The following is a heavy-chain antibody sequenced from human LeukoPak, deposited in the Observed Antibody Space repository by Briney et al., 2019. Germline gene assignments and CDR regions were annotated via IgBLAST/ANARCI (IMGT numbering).Heavy chain of an antibody. Sequence: GGSLRLSCAASGFTFTDYWMHSVRQAPGKGLVWVSIINTDTRGTYYADSVRGRFTISSDNAKNTLYLQVNSLRAEDTAVYYCARAGAYHFDNWGQGTLVTVSS. D-gene: IGHD3-16*01. J-gene: IGHJ4*02. CDR3: ARAGAYHFDN. CDR1: GFTFTDYW. CDR2: INTDTRGT. V-gene: IGHV3-74*01.